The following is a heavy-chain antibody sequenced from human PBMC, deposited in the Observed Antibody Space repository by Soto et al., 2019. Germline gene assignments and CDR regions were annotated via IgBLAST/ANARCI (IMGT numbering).Heavy chain of an antibody. CDR2: ISARGGSL. J-gene: IGHJ4*02. CDR1: GFSFSSYA. V-gene: IGHV3-23*01. Sequence: EVQLLESGGGLVQPGGSLRLSCAASGFSFSSYAMVWVRQAPGKGLDWVSVISARGGSLYFADSVKGRFTISRDNSTNVLSLELNSLRAEDTATYFCAKGSLEYSASVDNWGQGTLVVVSS. D-gene: IGHD5-12*01. CDR3: AKGSLEYSASVDN.